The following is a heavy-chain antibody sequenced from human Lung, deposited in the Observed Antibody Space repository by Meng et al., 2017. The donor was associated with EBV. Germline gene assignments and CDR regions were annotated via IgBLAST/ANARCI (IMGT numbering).Heavy chain of an antibody. CDR1: GYSFTNYD. CDR3: ARYVPNGSFWYFDF. J-gene: IGHJ2*01. Sequence: QVLCVQSGADAKKPGASMKVSCKASGYSFTNYDISWVRQAPGQGLEWMGWISVKNGEAKYPQNFQGRVTMTTDTTTSTAYMELRSLTSDDTAVYYCARYVPNGSFWYFDFWGRGTLVTVSS. CDR2: ISVKNGEA. V-gene: IGHV1-18*01. D-gene: IGHD6-13*01.